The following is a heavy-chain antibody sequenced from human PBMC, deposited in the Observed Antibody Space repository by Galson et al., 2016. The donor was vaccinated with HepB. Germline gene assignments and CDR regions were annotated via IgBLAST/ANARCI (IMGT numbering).Heavy chain of an antibody. J-gene: IGHJ4*02. D-gene: IGHD3-16*01. CDR3: ARDGGNHNFDY. CDR2: IIKEGSML. Sequence: SLRLYCAGSGFRFNFGDSYFHWVRQAPGKGLVWVSRIIKEGSMLSYADSVKGRFTISRDKAKNTVYLQMNSLRAEDTAIYYCARDGGNHNFDYWGQGTLVTVSS. V-gene: IGHV3-74*01. CDR1: GFRFNFGDSY.